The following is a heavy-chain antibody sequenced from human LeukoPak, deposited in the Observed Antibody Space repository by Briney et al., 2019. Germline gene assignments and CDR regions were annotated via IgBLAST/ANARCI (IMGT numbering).Heavy chain of an antibody. CDR2: IIPILGIA. D-gene: IGHD6-13*01. J-gene: IGHJ4*02. Sequence: GASVKVSCKASGGTFSSYAISWVRQAPGQGLEWMGRIIPILGIANYAQKFQGRVTITADKSTSTAYMELSSLRSEDTAVYYCARDGAAAGDYYFDYWGQGTLVTVSS. V-gene: IGHV1-69*04. CDR1: GGTFSSYA. CDR3: ARDGAAAGDYYFDY.